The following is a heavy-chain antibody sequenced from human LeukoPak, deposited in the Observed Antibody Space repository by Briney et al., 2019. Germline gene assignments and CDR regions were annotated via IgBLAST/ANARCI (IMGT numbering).Heavy chain of an antibody. J-gene: IGHJ4*02. CDR3: ASPVFDSSGYYPFDY. CDR2: FDPEDGET. D-gene: IGHD3-22*01. V-gene: IGHV1-24*01. CDR1: GYTLTELS. Sequence: ASVKVSCKVSGYTLTELSMHWVRQAPGKGLEWMGGFDPEDGETIYAQKFQGRVTMTEDTSTDTAYMELSSLRSEDTAVYYCASPVFDSSGYYPFDYWGQGTLVTVSS.